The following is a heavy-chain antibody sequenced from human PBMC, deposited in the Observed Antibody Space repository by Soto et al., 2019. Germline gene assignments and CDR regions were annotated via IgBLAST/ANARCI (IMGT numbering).Heavy chain of an antibody. J-gene: IGHJ4*02. D-gene: IGHD1-26*01. CDR2: ISSSSSYI. CDR3: ARYPTDNFSLN. Sequence: PGGSLRLSCAASGFTFSSYSMNWVRQAPGKGLEWVSSISSSSSYIYYADSVKGRFTISRVNAKNSLYLQMNSLRAEDTAVYYCARYPTDNFSLNWGQGTLVTVSS. CDR1: GFTFSSYS. V-gene: IGHV3-21*01.